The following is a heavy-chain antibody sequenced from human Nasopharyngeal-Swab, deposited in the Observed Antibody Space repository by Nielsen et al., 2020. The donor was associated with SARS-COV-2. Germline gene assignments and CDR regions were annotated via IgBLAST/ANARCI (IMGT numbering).Heavy chain of an antibody. V-gene: IGHV3-73*01. CDR2: IGDKAHNYAT. CDR3: TTDYYFDY. Sequence: RQPPGKGLEWVGRIGDKAHNYATTYAASVKGRFTISRDDSKNTAFLQMDSLKTEDTALYYCTTDYYFDYWGQGTLVTVSS. J-gene: IGHJ4*02.